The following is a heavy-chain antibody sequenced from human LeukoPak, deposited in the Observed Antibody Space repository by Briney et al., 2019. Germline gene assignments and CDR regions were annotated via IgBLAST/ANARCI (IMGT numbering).Heavy chain of an antibody. D-gene: IGHD6-6*01. CDR3: ARESSSSPWEVRYFDY. CDR1: GYTFTSYG. CDR2: ISVYNGNT. V-gene: IGHV1-18*01. Sequence: ASVKVSCKASGYTFTSYGISWVRQAPGQGLEWMGWISVYNGNTNYAQKPQGRVTMTTDTSTSTAYMELRSLRSDDTAMYYCARESSSSPWEVRYFDYWGQGTRVTVSS. J-gene: IGHJ4*02.